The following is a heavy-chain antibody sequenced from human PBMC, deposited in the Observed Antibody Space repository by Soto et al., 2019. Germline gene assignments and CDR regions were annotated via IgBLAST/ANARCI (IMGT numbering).Heavy chain of an antibody. V-gene: IGHV4-31*03. CDR3: ARAELVGATDY. D-gene: IGHD1-26*01. Sequence: SETLSLTCTVSGGSISSGGYYWSWIRQHPGKGLEWIGYIYYSGSSYYNPSLKSRVTISVDTSKNQFSLKLSSVTAADTAVYYWARAELVGATDYWGQGTLVTVSS. CDR2: IYYSGSS. CDR1: GGSISSGGYY. J-gene: IGHJ4*02.